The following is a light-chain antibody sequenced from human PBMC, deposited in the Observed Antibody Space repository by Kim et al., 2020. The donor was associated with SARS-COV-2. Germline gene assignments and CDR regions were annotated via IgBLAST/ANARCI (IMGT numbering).Light chain of an antibody. Sequence: GQRVNTSRAGSSSNIGSKFVYWYQQLPGTAPKLLIYRNNQRPSGVPDRFSGSKSGTSASLAISGLRSEDEADYYCAAWDDSLSGRVFGGGTKLTVL. CDR3: AAWDDSLSGRV. J-gene: IGLJ2*01. CDR1: SSNIGSKF. CDR2: RNN. V-gene: IGLV1-47*01.